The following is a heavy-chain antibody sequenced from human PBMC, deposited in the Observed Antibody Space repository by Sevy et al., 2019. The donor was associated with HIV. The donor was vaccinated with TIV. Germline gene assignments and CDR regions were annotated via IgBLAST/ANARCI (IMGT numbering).Heavy chain of an antibody. V-gene: IGHV3-48*01. CDR2: INSGGGAI. CDR3: AREEGSSMAYYFDF. Sequence: GGSLRLSCAASGFMFNSYSMNWVRQAPGTGLEWVSYINSGGGAISYADSVKGRFTISRDNSKNMLYLQMNSLRAEDTAVYYCAREEGSSMAYYFDFWGQGTLVTVSS. CDR1: GFMFNSYS. J-gene: IGHJ4*02. D-gene: IGHD3-10*01.